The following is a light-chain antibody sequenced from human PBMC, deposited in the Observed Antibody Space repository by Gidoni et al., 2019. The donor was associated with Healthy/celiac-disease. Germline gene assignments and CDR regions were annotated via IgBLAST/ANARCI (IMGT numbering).Light chain of an antibody. CDR3: QQYGSSPRT. J-gene: IGKJ2*01. V-gene: IGKV3-20*01. CDR2: GAS. Sequence: EIELTPSPGTMSLSPGERATLSCRASQSVSSSYLAWYQQKPGQAPRLLIYGASSRATGIPDRFSGSGSGTDFTLTISRLAPEDFAVYYCQQYGSSPRTFGQGTKLEIK. CDR1: QSVSSSY.